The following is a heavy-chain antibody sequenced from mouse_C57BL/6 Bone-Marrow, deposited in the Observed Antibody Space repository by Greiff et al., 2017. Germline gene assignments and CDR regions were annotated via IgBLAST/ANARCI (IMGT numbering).Heavy chain of an antibody. V-gene: IGHV1-69*01. D-gene: IGHD1-2*01. Sequence: VQLQQPGAELVMPGASVKLSCKASGYTFTSYWMHWVKQRPGQGLEWIGEIDPSDSYTNYNQKFQGKSTLTVDKSSSTAYMQLSSLTSEDSAVYYCARRLKEYWGQGTLVTVSA. CDR1: GYTFTSYW. CDR3: ARRLKEY. J-gene: IGHJ3*01. CDR2: IDPSDSYT.